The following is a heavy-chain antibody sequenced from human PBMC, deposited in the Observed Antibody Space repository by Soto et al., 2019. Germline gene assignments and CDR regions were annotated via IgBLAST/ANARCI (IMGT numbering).Heavy chain of an antibody. J-gene: IGHJ4*02. V-gene: IGHV3-30-3*01. CDR3: ARDLRYFDWFFDY. CDR1: GFTFSSYA. Sequence: PGGSLRLSCPASGFTFSSYAMHWVRQAPGKGLEWVAVISYDGSNKYYADSVKGRFTISRDNSKNTLYLQMNSLRAEDTAVYYCARDLRYFDWFFDYWGQGTLVTVSS. CDR2: ISYDGSNK. D-gene: IGHD3-9*01.